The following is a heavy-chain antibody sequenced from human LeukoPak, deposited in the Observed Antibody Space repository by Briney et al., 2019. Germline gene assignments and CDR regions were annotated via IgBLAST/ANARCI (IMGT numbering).Heavy chain of an antibody. CDR2: ISYDGSNK. D-gene: IGHD6-13*01. CDR3: AKGVDLAEAGNPGIHYYFDY. Sequence: PGGSLRLSCAASGFTFSSYAMHWVRQAPGKGLEWVAVISYDGSNKYYADSVKGRFTISRDNSKNTLYLQMNSLRAEDTAVYYCAKGVDLAEAGNPGIHYYFDYWGQEPWSPSPQ. J-gene: IGHJ4*01. CDR1: GFTFSSYA. V-gene: IGHV3-30*04.